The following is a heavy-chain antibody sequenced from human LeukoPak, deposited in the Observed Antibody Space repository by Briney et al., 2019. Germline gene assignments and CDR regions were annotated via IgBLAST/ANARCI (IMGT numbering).Heavy chain of an antibody. CDR2: ISRSSSTI. Sequence: GGSLRLSCAASGFTFSSYSMNWVRQAPGKGLEWVSYISRSSSTIYYADSVKGRFTISRDNATNSLYLQMNSLRAEDTAVYYCARGALRYFDWLLNAFDIWGQGTMVTVSS. CDR3: ARGALRYFDWLLNAFDI. J-gene: IGHJ3*02. CDR1: GFTFSSYS. V-gene: IGHV3-48*04. D-gene: IGHD3-9*01.